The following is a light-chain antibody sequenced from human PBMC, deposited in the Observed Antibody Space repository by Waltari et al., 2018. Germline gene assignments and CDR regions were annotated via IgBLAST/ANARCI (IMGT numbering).Light chain of an antibody. J-gene: IGKJ1*01. CDR3: QKYESLPAT. Sequence: EVVLTQSPGTLSLSPGEGAPLSCRASQSVSRALAWYQQKPGQAPRLLIYDASRRATGIPDRFSGSGSGTDFSLTISRLEPEDFAVYYCQKYESLPATFGQGTKVEIK. CDR2: DAS. V-gene: IGKV3-20*01. CDR1: QSVSRA.